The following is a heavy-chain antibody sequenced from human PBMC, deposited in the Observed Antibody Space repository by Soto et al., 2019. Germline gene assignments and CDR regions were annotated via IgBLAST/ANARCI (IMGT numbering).Heavy chain of an antibody. D-gene: IGHD2-2*01. J-gene: IGHJ5*02. V-gene: IGHV3-21*01. Sequence: PGGSLRLSCVASGFNFSNYGMNWVRQAPGKGLEWVSSISSSRSYISYADSMKGRFTISRDNAKNSVYLQMDSLRAEDTAVYYCARSDCTSTSCYVVWFDPWGQGTLVTVSS. CDR2: ISSSRSYI. CDR1: GFNFSNYG. CDR3: ARSDCTSTSCYVVWFDP.